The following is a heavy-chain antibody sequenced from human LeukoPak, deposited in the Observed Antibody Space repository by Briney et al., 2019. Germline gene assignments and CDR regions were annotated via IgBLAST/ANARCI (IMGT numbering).Heavy chain of an antibody. V-gene: IGHV3-23*01. CDR2: ISGSGGST. Sequence: GGSLRLSCAASGFTFSSYAMSWVRQAPGKGLEWVSAISGSGGSTYYADSVKGRFTISRDNSKNTLYLQMNSLRAEDTAVYYCAKVAAFYYGSGTHISYWGQGTLVTVSS. D-gene: IGHD3-10*01. CDR3: AKVAAFYYGSGTHISY. CDR1: GFTFSSYA. J-gene: IGHJ4*02.